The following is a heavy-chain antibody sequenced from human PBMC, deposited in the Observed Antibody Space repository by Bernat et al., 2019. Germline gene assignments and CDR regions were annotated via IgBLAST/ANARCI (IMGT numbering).Heavy chain of an antibody. CDR3: ARGTSTSAPYMDV. Sequence: VQLVESGGGVVQPGRSLRLSCAASGFTFSSYGMHWVRQAPGKGLEWVADINQDGTKKYYVDSVKGRFTISRDNAKNSLYLQMNSLRAEDTAVYYCARGTSTSAPYMDVWGKGTTVTVSS. CDR2: INQDGTKK. CDR1: GFTFSSYG. J-gene: IGHJ6*03. V-gene: IGHV3-7*03.